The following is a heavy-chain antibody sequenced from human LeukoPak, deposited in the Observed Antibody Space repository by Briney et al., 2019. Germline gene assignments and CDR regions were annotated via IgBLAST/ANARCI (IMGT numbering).Heavy chain of an antibody. CDR2: IKPSGGNT. CDR3: ARVRDGYNDAYDI. Sequence: ASVKISCKTSGYSFTSYNLHWVRQAPGQRLEWMGIIKPSGGNTNYAQKFQGRVTMTRDTSTSTVYMELSSLKSEDTAVYYCARVRDGYNDAYDIWGQGTMVTVTS. J-gene: IGHJ3*02. CDR1: GYSFTSYN. D-gene: IGHD5-24*01. V-gene: IGHV1-46*01.